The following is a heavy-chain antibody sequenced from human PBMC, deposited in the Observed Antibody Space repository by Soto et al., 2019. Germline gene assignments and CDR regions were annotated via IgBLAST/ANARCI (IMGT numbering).Heavy chain of an antibody. CDR1: GFSFTNYW. CDR2: IYPIDSST. Sequence: VESLKISCQGSGFSFTNYWIGWVRQVPGKGLEWMGVIYPIDSSTRYNPSFQGQVAMSADPSISTAYLQWSSLKASDTAIYFCARGSLKGGTASAESERWGKENKFNVSP. J-gene: IGHJ4*02. V-gene: IGHV5-51*01. D-gene: IGHD2-2*01. CDR3: ARGSLKGGTASAESER.